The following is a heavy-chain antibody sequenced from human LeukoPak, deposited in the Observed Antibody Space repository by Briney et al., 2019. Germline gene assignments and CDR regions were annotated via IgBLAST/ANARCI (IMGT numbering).Heavy chain of an antibody. V-gene: IGHV4-38-2*01. D-gene: IGHD3-10*01. CDR2: IYHSGST. J-gene: IGHJ4*02. CDR3: ARHYYGSPLDY. Sequence: SGTLSLTCAVSGYSISSGYYWGWIRQPPGKGLEWIGSIYHSGSTYYNPSLKSRVTISVDTSKNQFSLKLSSVTAADTAVYYCARHYYGSPLDYWGQGTLVTVSS. CDR1: GYSISSGYY.